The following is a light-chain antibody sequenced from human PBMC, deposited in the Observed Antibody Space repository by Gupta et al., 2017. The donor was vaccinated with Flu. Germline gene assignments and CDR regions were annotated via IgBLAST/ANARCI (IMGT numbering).Light chain of an antibody. V-gene: IGKV3-20*01. J-gene: IGKJ2*03. CDR3: QQESSSPYS. Sequence: ETVLTQSPGTLSLSPGERATLSCRASQFVSNTFLAWYQQRPGQAPRLLIYDASSRATGIPDRFSGSGSGTDFTLTISSLDPEDSAVYYCQQESSSPYSFGQGTKLDIK. CDR1: QFVSNTF. CDR2: DAS.